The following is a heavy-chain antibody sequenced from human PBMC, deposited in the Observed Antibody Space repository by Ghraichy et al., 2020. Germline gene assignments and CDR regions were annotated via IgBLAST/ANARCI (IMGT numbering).Heavy chain of an antibody. J-gene: IGHJ3*02. CDR2: ISVYNGNT. D-gene: IGHD1-26*01. V-gene: IGHV1-18*04. Sequence: ASVKVSCKASGYTFTSYGISWVRQAPGQGLEWMGWISVYNGNTNYAQKFQGRVTMTRDTSTSTADMELRSLRSDDTAVYYCARESGSYCAVDIWGQGTMVTVSS. CDR3: ARESGSYCAVDI. CDR1: GYTFTSYG.